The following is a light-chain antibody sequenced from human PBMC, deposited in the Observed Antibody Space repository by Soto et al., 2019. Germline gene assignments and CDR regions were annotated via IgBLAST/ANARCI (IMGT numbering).Light chain of an antibody. V-gene: IGLV2-11*01. CDR2: GVS. CDR1: SSDVGGYNY. J-gene: IGLJ1*01. CDR3: CSYAGSYTYV. Sequence: QSVLTQPRSVSGSPGQSVTISCTGTSSDVGGYNYVSWYQQHPGKATKLMIYGVSRRPSGVPDRFSGSKSGNTASLTISGLQAEDEADYYCCSYAGSYTYVFGTGTKVTV.